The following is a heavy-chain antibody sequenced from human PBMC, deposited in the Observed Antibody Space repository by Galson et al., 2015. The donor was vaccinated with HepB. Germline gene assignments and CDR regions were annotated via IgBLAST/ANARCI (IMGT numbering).Heavy chain of an antibody. Sequence: CAISGDSVSSNSVGWNWIRQSPSRGLEWLGRTYYRSRWSNDYAASVKSRITINPDTSKNQFSPQLNSVTSEDTAVYYCATNAGRRGIFFEYWGQGTLVTVSS. CDR2: TYYRSRWSN. CDR3: ATNAGRRGIFFEY. D-gene: IGHD3-10*01. J-gene: IGHJ4*02. CDR1: GDSVSSNSVG. V-gene: IGHV6-1*01.